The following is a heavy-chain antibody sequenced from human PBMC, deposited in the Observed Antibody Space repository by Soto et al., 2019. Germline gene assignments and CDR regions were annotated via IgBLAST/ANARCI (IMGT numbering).Heavy chain of an antibody. CDR1: GFTFRDYA. J-gene: IGHJ4*02. Sequence: QVQLVESWGGVVQPGRSLRLSCEASGFTFRDYAMHWVRQAPGKGLEWVAAIPSDGSAQHYADSVKGRFSISRDNSKNTLSLQMNSLRPEDAALYYCARAVAGQVRSAWTWLDYWGQGTLVTVSS. V-gene: IGHV3-30-3*01. CDR2: IPSDGSAQ. CDR3: ARAVAGQVRSAWTWLDY. D-gene: IGHD1-1*01.